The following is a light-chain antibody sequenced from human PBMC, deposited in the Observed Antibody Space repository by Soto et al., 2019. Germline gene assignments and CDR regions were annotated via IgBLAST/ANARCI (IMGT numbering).Light chain of an antibody. J-gene: IGLJ1*01. CDR2: ENN. CDR1: SSNIGAGYE. Sequence: QSVRTQPPSVSEAPGQRVTISCTGSSSNIGAGYEAHWYQQVPGTAPKLLIYENNNRPSGVPDRFSGSKSGTSASLAITGLHAEDEAEYYCQSYDSSLSGYVFGTGTKLTVL. CDR3: QSYDSSLSGYV. V-gene: IGLV1-40*01.